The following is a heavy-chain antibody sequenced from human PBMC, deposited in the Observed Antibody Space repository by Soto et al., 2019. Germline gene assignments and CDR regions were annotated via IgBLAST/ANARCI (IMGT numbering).Heavy chain of an antibody. Sequence: PSETLSLTCTVSGGSISSSSYYWGWIRQPPGKGLEWIGNIYYSGSTNYNPSLKSRVTISVDTSKNQFSLKLSSVTAADTAVYYCARAATTFYFQHWGQGTLVTVSS. CDR1: GGSISSSSYY. CDR3: ARAATTFYFQH. V-gene: IGHV4-61*05. CDR2: IYYSGST. D-gene: IGHD1-26*01. J-gene: IGHJ1*01.